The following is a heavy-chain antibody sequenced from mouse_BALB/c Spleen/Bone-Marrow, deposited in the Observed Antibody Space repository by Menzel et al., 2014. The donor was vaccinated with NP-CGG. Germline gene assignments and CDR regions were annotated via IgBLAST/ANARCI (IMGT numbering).Heavy chain of an antibody. CDR1: GISITTGNYR. D-gene: IGHD2-4*01. CDR3: ARGAMITTGYFDY. V-gene: IGHV3-5*02. Sequence: EVHLVESGPGLVKPSQTVSLTCTVTGISITTGNYRWSWIRQFPGNKLEWIGYIYYSGTITYNPSLTSRTTITRGTSKNRFFLEMNSLTAEDTATYYCARGAMITTGYFDYWGQGTTLTVSS. J-gene: IGHJ2*01. CDR2: IYYSGTI.